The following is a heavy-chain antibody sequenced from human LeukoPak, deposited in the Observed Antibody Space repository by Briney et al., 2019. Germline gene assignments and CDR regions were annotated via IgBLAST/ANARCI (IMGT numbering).Heavy chain of an antibody. D-gene: IGHD3/OR15-3a*01. V-gene: IGHV3-48*01. CDR1: GFTFNVYN. CDR3: ARDLDPLNY. Sequence: GGSLRLSCAASGFTFNVYNLNCVRQAPGKGLDWVSYISSSGSTIYYANSVKGRFTVSRDNAKNSLFLQMNSLRAEDTAVYSCARDLDPLNYWGQGTLVTVSS. CDR2: ISSSGSTI. J-gene: IGHJ4*02.